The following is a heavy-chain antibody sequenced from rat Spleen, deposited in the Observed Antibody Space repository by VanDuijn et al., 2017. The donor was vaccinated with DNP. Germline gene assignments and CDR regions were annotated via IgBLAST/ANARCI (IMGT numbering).Heavy chain of an antibody. J-gene: IGHJ2*01. Sequence: EVQLVESGGDLVQPGRSLRLSCVASGFTFNYYWMTWVRQAPGKGLEWIASITSGRGSTSYPDSVKGRFTVSRDNARSTLYLQMDSLRSEDTATYYCALLQWSGYSTLGAWGQGVMVTVSS. D-gene: IGHD1-1*01. V-gene: IGHV5-31*01. CDR2: ITSGRGST. CDR3: ALLQWSGYSTLGA. CDR1: GFTFNYYW.